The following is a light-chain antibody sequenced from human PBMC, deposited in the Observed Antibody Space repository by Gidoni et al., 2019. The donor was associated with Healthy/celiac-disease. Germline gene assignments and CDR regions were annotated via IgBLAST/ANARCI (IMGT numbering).Light chain of an antibody. CDR1: QSLLHSNGYNY. Sequence: DIVMTQSPLSLPVTPGEPASISCRSSQSLLHSNGYNYLDWYLQKPGQSPHLLIYLGSNRASGVPDRFSGSGSGTDFTLKISRVEAEDVGVYYCMQDLQTPTFXXXTRLEIK. CDR3: MQDLQTPT. CDR2: LGS. J-gene: IGKJ5*01. V-gene: IGKV2-28*01.